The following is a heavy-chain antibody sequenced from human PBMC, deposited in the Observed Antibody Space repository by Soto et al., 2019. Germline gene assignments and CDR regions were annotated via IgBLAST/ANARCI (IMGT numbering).Heavy chain of an antibody. CDR2: VSATAGTT. V-gene: IGHV3-23*01. CDR1: GFTFSSYA. CDR3: PTHGPTKVTKKKGIFDY. J-gene: IGHJ4*02. Sequence: GGSLRLSCAASGFTFSSYAMSWVRQAPGKGLEWVSLVSATAGTTYYTDSVKGRFTISRDNSRNTVYLQMNSLRAEDTAVYYCPTHGPTKVTKKKGIFDYWRQEALVTVSS.